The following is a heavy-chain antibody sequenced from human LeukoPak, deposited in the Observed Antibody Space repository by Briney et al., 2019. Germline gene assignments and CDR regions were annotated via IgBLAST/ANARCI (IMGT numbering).Heavy chain of an antibody. CDR3: ARGTVAGKALY. D-gene: IGHD6-19*01. CDR2: IWYDGSNK. CDR1: GYTFNIYG. Sequence: GRSLRLSCAASGYTFNIYGMHWVRQAPGKGREGVAVIWYDGSNKYYADSVKGRFTISRDNPKNTLYLQMNTQRAEDTAVYHCARGTVAGKALYWGQGPLVTVSS. J-gene: IGHJ4*02. V-gene: IGHV3-33*01.